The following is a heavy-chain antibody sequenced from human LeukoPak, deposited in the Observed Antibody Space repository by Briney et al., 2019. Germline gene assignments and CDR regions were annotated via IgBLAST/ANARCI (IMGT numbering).Heavy chain of an antibody. CDR2: ISAGGGAT. CDR1: GFTFASYA. Sequence: PGGSVRLSCEASGFTFASYAMGWVRQAPGKGLEWVSGISAGGGATYSADSVKGRFSISRNNSKNTLYLHMSSLRAEDTAIYYCAKDRQQLANFDCWGQGALVTVSS. CDR3: AKDRQQLANFDC. D-gene: IGHD6-13*01. J-gene: IGHJ4*02. V-gene: IGHV3-23*01.